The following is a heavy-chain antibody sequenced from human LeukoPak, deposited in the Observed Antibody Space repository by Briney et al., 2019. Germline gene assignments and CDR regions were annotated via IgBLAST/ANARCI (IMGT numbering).Heavy chain of an antibody. Sequence: SQTLSLTCSVSSGSISSGGYSWSWIRQHPGEGLEWIGYIYYSGSTYYNPSLKSRATISVDTSKNQFSLKLNSLTAADTAVYYCTRASRAAAGVPYYFDYWGQGTLVTVSS. CDR1: SGSISSGGYS. V-gene: IGHV4-31*03. CDR3: TRASRAAAGVPYYFDY. D-gene: IGHD6-13*01. J-gene: IGHJ4*02. CDR2: IYYSGST.